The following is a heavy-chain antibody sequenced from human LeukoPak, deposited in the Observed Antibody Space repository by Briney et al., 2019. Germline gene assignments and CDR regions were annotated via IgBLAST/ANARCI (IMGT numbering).Heavy chain of an antibody. V-gene: IGHV4-59*01. Sequence: SETLSLTCTVSGGSISSYYWNWIRQPPGKGLEWIGSIYYSGSTNYNPSLKSRVTISVDTPKNQFSLRLSSVTAADTAVYYCATFLDSSGYYWGGYWGQGTLVTVSS. D-gene: IGHD3-22*01. J-gene: IGHJ4*02. CDR2: IYYSGST. CDR1: GGSISSYY. CDR3: ATFLDSSGYYWGGY.